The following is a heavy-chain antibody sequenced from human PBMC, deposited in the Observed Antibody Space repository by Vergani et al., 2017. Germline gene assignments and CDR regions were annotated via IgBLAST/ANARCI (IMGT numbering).Heavy chain of an antibody. Sequence: QVQLVESGGGVVQPGRSLRLSCAASGFTFSSYAMHWVRQAPGKGLEWVAVISYDGSNKYYADSVKGRFTISRDNSKNTLYLQMNSLRAEDTAVYYCAREPRTYCRSTSCSSGAYYYYYMDVWGKGTTVTVSS. V-gene: IGHV3-30*01. J-gene: IGHJ6*03. CDR2: ISYDGSNK. CDR1: GFTFSSYA. D-gene: IGHD2-2*01. CDR3: AREPRTYCRSTSCSSGAYYYYYMDV.